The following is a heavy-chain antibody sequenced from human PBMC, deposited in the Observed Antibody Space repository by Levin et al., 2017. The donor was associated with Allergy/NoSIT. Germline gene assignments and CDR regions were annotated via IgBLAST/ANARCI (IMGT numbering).Heavy chain of an antibody. CDR1: GFTFSNAW. CDR3: SPTGHYYDSRGSYYAPNHAEHFHH. CDR2: LKSKTDGGTT. D-gene: IGHD3-22*01. Sequence: KTGGSLRLSCAASGFTFSNAWMNWVRQAPGKGLEWVGRLKSKTDGGTTDYAAPVQGRFTISRDDSKNMLYLQMNSLKSEDTAVYYCSPTGHYYDSRGSYYAPNHAEHFHHWGQGTLVTVSS. V-gene: IGHV3-15*07. J-gene: IGHJ1*01.